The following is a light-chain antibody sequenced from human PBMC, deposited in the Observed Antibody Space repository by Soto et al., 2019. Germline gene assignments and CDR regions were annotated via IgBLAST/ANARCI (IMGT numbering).Light chain of an antibody. CDR2: EVS. CDR1: SSDVGYYNR. J-gene: IGLJ2*01. CDR3: SSYTTSSTLV. Sequence: QSPLTQPPSVSGSPGQSVTISCTGTSSDVGYYNRVSWYQQPPGTAPKLMVFEVSNRPSGVPDRFSGSKSGNTASLTISGLQAEDEADYYCSSYTTSSTLVFGGGTKLTVL. V-gene: IGLV2-18*02.